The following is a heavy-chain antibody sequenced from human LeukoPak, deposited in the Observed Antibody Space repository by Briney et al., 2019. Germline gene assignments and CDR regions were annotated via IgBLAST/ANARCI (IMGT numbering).Heavy chain of an antibody. V-gene: IGHV3-48*04. CDR1: GFTFSSST. CDR3: ARVGRYGVDY. J-gene: IGHJ4*02. CDR2: MSSTGTTI. Sequence: GGSLRLSCAASGFTFSSSTLNWVRQAPGKGLAWISYMSSTGTTIYYADSVKGRFTISRDNAKNSLYLQMNSLGVEDTAVYYCARVGRYGVDYWGQGTLVTVSS. D-gene: IGHD5-18*01.